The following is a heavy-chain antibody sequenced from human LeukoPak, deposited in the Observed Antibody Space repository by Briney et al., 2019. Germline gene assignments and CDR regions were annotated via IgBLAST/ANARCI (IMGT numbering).Heavy chain of an antibody. V-gene: IGHV3-30*18. CDR3: AKLLI. Sequence: GRSLRLSCAASGFTFSGYGMHWVRQAPGKGLEWVAVISYDGSNKYYADSVKGRFTISRDNSKNTLYLQMNSLRAEDTAVYYCAKLLIWGQGTLVTVSS. CDR1: GFTFSGYG. CDR2: ISYDGSNK. J-gene: IGHJ4*02.